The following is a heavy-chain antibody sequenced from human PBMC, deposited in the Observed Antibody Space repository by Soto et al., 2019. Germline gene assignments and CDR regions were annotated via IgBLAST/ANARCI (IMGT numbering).Heavy chain of an antibody. CDR1: EFTFSTHA. CDR3: AKEGYCVSPSCYSPFAY. CDR2: ISGSGGST. J-gene: IGHJ4*02. D-gene: IGHD2-2*01. V-gene: IGHV3-23*01. Sequence: EVQLLESGGGLVQPGGSLRLSCAASEFTFSTHAMTWVRQAPGKGLEWVSSISGSGGSTYYADSVKGRFTISRDNSKNTFYLKMNGLRAEAAAVYSCAKEGYCVSPSCYSPFAYGGQGPLVPVSS.